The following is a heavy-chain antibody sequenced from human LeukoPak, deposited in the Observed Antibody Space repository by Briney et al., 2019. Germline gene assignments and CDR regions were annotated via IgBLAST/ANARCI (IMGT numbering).Heavy chain of an antibody. D-gene: IGHD3-10*01. CDR1: GFTFSSYA. CDR3: ARSSGNYFSYYYMDV. V-gene: IGHV3-30*01. J-gene: IGHJ6*03. CDR2: ISYDGTDK. Sequence: GGSLRLSCAASGFTFSSYAMYWVRQAPGMGLEWVAVISYDGTDKNYADSVKGRFNISRDNSKNALYLQMNGLRAEDTAVYSCARSSGNYFSYYYMDVWGKGTTVTVSS.